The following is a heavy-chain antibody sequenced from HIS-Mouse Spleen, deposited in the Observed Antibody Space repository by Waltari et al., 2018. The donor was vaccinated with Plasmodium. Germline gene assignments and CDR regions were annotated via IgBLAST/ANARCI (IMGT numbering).Heavy chain of an antibody. CDR3: ARDGYCSGGSCHIDY. Sequence: QVQLQESGPGLVKPSETLSLTCTVSGYSISSGYYWGWIRQPPGKGLEWIGSIYHSGSTSYNPSLKSRVTISVDTSKNQFSLKLSSVTAADTAVYYCARDGYCSGGSCHIDYWGQGTLVTVSS. J-gene: IGHJ4*02. CDR2: IYHSGST. CDR1: GYSISSGYY. V-gene: IGHV4-38-2*02. D-gene: IGHD2-15*01.